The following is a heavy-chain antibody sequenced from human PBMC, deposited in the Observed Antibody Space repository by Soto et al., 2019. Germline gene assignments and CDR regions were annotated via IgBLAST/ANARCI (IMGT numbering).Heavy chain of an antibody. CDR2: IKQDGSEK. D-gene: IGHD3-22*01. J-gene: IGHJ4*02. V-gene: IGHV3-7*03. CDR1: GFTFSSYW. Sequence: GGSLRLSCVASGFTFSSYWMSWVRQAPGKGLEWVANIKQDGSEKHYVDSVEGRFTISRDNAKSSLYLQMNSLRAEDTAVYYCARALVVVTEYFDHWGQGILVTVSS. CDR3: ARALVVVTEYFDH.